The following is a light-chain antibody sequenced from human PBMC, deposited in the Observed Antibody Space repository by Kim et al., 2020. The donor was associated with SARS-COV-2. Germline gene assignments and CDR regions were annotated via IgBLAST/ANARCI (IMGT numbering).Light chain of an antibody. Sequence: DIQMTQSPSTLSASVGDTVTITCRASQSINIWLAWYQQKPGKAPKLLIYKASSLEGGVPSRFSGSGSGTEFTLTISTLQPDEFATYSCQQYDSHPYTFGQGTKLEI. CDR3: QQYDSHPYT. V-gene: IGKV1-5*03. CDR1: QSINIW. J-gene: IGKJ2*01. CDR2: KAS.